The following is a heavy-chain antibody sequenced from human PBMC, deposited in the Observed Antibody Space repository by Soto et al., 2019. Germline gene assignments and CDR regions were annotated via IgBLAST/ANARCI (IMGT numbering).Heavy chain of an antibody. V-gene: IGHV4-59*01. J-gene: IGHJ4*02. CDR2: IHYSGTT. Sequence: WTWIRQPPGKGLEWIGYIHYSGTTSFFPSYNPSLRSRVTISEDTSKNQFSLKLLSVTTADTAAYFCAAGEASSRNLAPYYLDFWGQGTLVTVSS. CDR3: AAGEASSRNLAPYYLDF. D-gene: IGHD6-13*01.